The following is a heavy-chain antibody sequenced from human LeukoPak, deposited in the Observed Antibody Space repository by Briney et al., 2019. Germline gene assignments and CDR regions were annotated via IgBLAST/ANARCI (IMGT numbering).Heavy chain of an antibody. CDR3: ANNQVSSTRCYNFY. J-gene: IGHJ4*02. D-gene: IGHD2-2*02. CDR2: IRYNL. Sequence: GGSLSLSCAASLFTLSSYGIQWVRQAPGQGLERMPVIRYNLYHTDSVKGRFTISRDNYKNALYLQMNSLRAEDTAVYYCANNQVSSTRCYNFYWGQGTLVTVSS. CDR1: LFTLSSYG. V-gene: IGHV3-30*02.